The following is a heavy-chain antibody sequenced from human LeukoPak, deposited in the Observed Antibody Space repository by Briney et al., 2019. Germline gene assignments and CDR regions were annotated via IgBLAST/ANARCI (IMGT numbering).Heavy chain of an antibody. CDR3: ARDYPHQRFDY. J-gene: IGHJ4*02. V-gene: IGHV1-2*02. CDR2: VHPKNGDS. CDR1: GYTFTNYY. Sequence: ASMKVSCKASGYTFTNYYIHWLRQAPGQGLEWVGYVHPKNGDSKKAQIFEGRVTMTWDATIATAYMELIGLRSDDTALYYCARDYPHQRFDYWGQGTLVTVSS. D-gene: IGHD3-16*01.